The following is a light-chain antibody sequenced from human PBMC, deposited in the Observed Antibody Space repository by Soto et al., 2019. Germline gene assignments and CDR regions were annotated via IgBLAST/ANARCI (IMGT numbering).Light chain of an antibody. CDR3: SSYTGSSTL. Sequence: QSALTQPASVSGSPGQSITISCTGTNSDVGAYNYVSWYQQHPGKAPKLMIYDVSNRPSGVSNRYSGSKSGNTASLTISGLQAEDEADYYCSSYTGSSTLFGTGTQLTVL. J-gene: IGLJ1*01. CDR2: DVS. CDR1: NSDVGAYNY. V-gene: IGLV2-14*01.